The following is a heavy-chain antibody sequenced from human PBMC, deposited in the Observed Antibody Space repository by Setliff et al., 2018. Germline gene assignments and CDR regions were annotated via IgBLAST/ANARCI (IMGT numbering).Heavy chain of an antibody. CDR3: ARQKNYYDYVWGSYRYYPFDY. D-gene: IGHD3-16*02. CDR1: GGSISSSSYY. CDR2: IYYSGST. V-gene: IGHV4-39*01. J-gene: IGHJ4*02. Sequence: KPSETLSLTCTVSGGSISSSSYYWGWIRQPPGKGLEWIGSIYYSGSTYYNPSLKSRVTISVDTSKNQFSLKLNSVTAADTAVYYCARQKNYYDYVWGSYRYYPFDYWGQGTLVTVSS.